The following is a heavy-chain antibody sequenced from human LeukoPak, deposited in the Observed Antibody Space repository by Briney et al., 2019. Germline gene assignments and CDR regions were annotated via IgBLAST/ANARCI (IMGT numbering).Heavy chain of an antibody. CDR2: IWYDGSNK. V-gene: IGHV3-33*01. Sequence: GGSLRLSCAASGFTFSSYGIHWVRQAPGKGLEWVAVIWYDGSNKYYADSVKGRFTISRDNSKNTLYLQMNSLRAEDTAVYYCARPYYYDSSGYPEYFQHWGQGTLVTVSS. J-gene: IGHJ1*01. D-gene: IGHD3-22*01. CDR1: GFTFSSYG. CDR3: ARPYYYDSSGYPEYFQH.